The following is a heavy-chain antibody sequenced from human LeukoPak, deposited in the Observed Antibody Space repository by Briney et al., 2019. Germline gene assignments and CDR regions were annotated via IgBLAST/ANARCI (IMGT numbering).Heavy chain of an antibody. CDR3: ARRNTYYDFWSGYYTFDY. Sequence: PSETVSLTCTVSGGSISSSSYYWGWIRQPPGKGLEWIGSIYYSGSTNYNPSLKSRVTISVDTSKNQFSLKLSSVTAADTAVYYCARRNTYYDFWSGYYTFDYWGQGTLVTVSS. CDR2: IYYSGST. CDR1: GGSISSSSYY. V-gene: IGHV4-39*07. D-gene: IGHD3-3*01. J-gene: IGHJ4*02.